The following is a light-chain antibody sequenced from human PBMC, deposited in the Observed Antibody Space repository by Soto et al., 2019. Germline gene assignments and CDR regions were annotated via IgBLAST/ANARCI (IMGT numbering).Light chain of an antibody. V-gene: IGLV1-40*01. CDR1: SSNIGARYD. Sequence: QSVLTQPPSVSGATGQSITISCTGSSSNIGARYDVHWYRQLPGAAPKLLLYGDNNRPSGVPDRFSGSKSGASASLAITGLQADDEADYYCQSYDSSLNRVFGTGTKVTVL. CDR3: QSYDSSLNRV. CDR2: GDN. J-gene: IGLJ1*01.